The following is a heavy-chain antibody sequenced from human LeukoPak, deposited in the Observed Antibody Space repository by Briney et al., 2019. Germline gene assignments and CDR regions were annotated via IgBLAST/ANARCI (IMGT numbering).Heavy chain of an antibody. CDR1: GGSISSGGYY. V-gene: IGHV4-39*07. CDR3: ARVPDCTNGVCYHYYYYYMDV. D-gene: IGHD2-8*01. CDR2: IYYSGST. J-gene: IGHJ6*03. Sequence: SETLSLTCTVSGGSISSGGYYWGWIRQPPGKGLEWIGSIYYSGSTYYNPSLKSRVTISVDTSKNQFSLKLSSVTAADTAVYYCARVPDCTNGVCYHYYYYYMDVWGKGTTVTVSS.